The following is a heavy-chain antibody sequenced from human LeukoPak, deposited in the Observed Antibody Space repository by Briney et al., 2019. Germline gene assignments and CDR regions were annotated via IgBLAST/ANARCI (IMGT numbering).Heavy chain of an antibody. J-gene: IGHJ4*02. Sequence: SETLSLTCAVSGGSISSYYWSWIRQPPGKGLEWIGYIYYSGSTDYNPSLKSRVTISVDTSKNQFSLKLSSVTAADTAVYYCASHSGAYYFDYWGQGTLVNVSS. D-gene: IGHD2-15*01. CDR2: IYYSGST. CDR3: ASHSGAYYFDY. CDR1: GGSISSYY. V-gene: IGHV4-59*01.